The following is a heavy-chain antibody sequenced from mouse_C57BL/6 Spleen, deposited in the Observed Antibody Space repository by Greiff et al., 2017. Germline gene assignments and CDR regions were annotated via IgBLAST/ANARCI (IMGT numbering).Heavy chain of an antibody. J-gene: IGHJ2*01. Sequence: QVQLQQPGAELVKPGASVKLSCKASGYTFTSYWMHWVKQRPGQGLEWIGMIHPNSGSTNYNEKFKSTATLTVDKSSSTAYMQLSRLTSEDSAVDNCSRDYGSGLDYWGQGTTLTVSS. CDR2: IHPNSGST. D-gene: IGHD1-1*01. CDR1: GYTFTSYW. CDR3: SRDYGSGLDY. V-gene: IGHV1-64*01.